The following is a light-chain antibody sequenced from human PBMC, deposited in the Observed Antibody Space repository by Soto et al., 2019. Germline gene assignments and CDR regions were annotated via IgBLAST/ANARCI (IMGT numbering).Light chain of an antibody. V-gene: IGLV1-51*02. CDR1: SSNIGNNY. CDR3: GTWDSSLSAGV. CDR2: ENN. J-gene: IGLJ3*02. Sequence: QSVLTQPPSVSAAPGQKVTISCSGSSSNIGNNYVSWYQQLPGTAPKLLIYENNKRPSGIPYRFSGSKSGTSATLGITGLQTGDEADYYCGTWDSSLSAGVFGGGTKVTVL.